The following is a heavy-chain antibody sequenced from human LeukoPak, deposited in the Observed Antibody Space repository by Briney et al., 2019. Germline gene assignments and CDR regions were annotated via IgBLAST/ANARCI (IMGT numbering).Heavy chain of an antibody. CDR2: IYYSGST. CDR3: ARLPAVAGTYYYYGMDV. CDR1: GGSISSYY. V-gene: IGHV4-59*08. Sequence: PSETLSLTCTVSGGSISSYYWSWIRQPPGKGLEWIGYIYYSGSTNYNPSLKSRVTISVDTSKNQFSLKLSSVTAADTAVYYCARLPAVAGTYYYYGMDVWGQGTTVTVSS. D-gene: IGHD6-19*01. J-gene: IGHJ6*02.